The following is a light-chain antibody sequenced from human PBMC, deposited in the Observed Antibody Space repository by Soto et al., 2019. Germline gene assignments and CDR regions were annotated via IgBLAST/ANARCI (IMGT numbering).Light chain of an antibody. Sequence: QSVMTQPPSVSAAPGQKVTISCSGSSSNIGGNSVSWYQQLPGTAPKLLIYDDNNRPSGIPDRFSGSKYGTSATLGITGFQTGDEADYYCGSWDSSLSAYVFGTGTKLTVL. J-gene: IGLJ1*01. CDR1: SSNIGGNS. CDR2: DDN. V-gene: IGLV1-51*01. CDR3: GSWDSSLSAYV.